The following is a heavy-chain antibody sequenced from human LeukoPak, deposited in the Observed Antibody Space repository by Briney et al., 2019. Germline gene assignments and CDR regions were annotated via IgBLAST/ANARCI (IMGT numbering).Heavy chain of an antibody. CDR3: AELGITMIGGV. CDR1: GFTFSHYE. V-gene: IGHV3-48*03. D-gene: IGHD3-10*02. J-gene: IGHJ6*04. CDR2: ISNTGDII. Sequence: GGSLRLSCAASGFTFSHYEMNWVRQAPGKGLEWISHISNTGDIIHYADSVKGRFTISRDNAKNSLYLQMNSLRAEDTAVYYCAELGITMIGGVWGKGTTVTISS.